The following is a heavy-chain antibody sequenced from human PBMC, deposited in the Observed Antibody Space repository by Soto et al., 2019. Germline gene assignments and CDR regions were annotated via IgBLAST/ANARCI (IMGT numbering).Heavy chain of an antibody. CDR1: GFTFSTYW. CDR3: KTDVVVVPSSNGPRDY. Sequence: GWSLRLSCAASGFTFSTYWMHWVRQLPGKGLVWVSRINSDGSRKTYADSVRGRFTVSRDNAKNTLYLQMNSLRDEDTAVYYCKTDVVVVPSSNGPRDYWGQGTLVTVSS. D-gene: IGHD2-2*01. J-gene: IGHJ4*02. CDR2: INSDGSRK. V-gene: IGHV3-74*01.